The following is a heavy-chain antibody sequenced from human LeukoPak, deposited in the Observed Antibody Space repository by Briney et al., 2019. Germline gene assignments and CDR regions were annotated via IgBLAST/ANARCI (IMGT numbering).Heavy chain of an antibody. Sequence: GGSLRLSCAVSGFTFSSYSMNWVRQAPGKGLEWVSTITRDGSETYYADSVKGRFAISRDNAKDSLYLQLNSLRAEDTAVYHCTRYDSSRFDPWGQGTLVIVSS. D-gene: IGHD3-3*01. CDR2: ITRDGSET. CDR1: GFTFSSYS. J-gene: IGHJ5*02. CDR3: TRYDSSRFDP. V-gene: IGHV3-21*01.